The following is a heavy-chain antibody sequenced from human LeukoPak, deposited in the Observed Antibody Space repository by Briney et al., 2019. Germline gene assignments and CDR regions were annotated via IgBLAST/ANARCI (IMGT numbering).Heavy chain of an antibody. CDR3: ARPPSYDSSGYYYHDDAFDI. Sequence: SETLSLTCTVSGGSISSSSYYWGWVRQPPGKGLEWIGSIYYSGSTNYNPSLKSRVTISVDTSKNQFSLKLSSVTAADTAVYYCARPPSYDSSGYYYHDDAFDIWGQGTMVTVSS. CDR1: GGSISSSSYY. CDR2: IYYSGST. J-gene: IGHJ3*02. V-gene: IGHV4-39*07. D-gene: IGHD3-22*01.